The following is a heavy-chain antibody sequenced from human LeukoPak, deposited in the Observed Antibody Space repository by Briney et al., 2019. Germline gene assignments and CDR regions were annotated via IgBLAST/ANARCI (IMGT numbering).Heavy chain of an antibody. D-gene: IGHD3-22*01. V-gene: IGHV4-61*02. Sequence: PSETLSLTCTVPGGSITSGSYYWSWIRQPGGKGLERIGRIYSSGSTNYNPSLKSRVNISVDTSKNQFSLKLCSVTAADTAVYYCARSVYYDSSGYRFPGRWFDPWGQGTLVSVTS. J-gene: IGHJ5*02. CDR2: IYSSGST. CDR1: GGSITSGSYY. CDR3: ARSVYYDSSGYRFPGRWFDP.